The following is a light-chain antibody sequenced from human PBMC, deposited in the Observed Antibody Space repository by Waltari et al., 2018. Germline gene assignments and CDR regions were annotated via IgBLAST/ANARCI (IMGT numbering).Light chain of an antibody. CDR2: ANY. CDR3: AAWDDSLIGRV. Sequence: QSVLTQPPSTSGTAGQTVTISCSGSSSNIGTNTVPWYQQSPGTAPKVLVFANYHRPSGVPDRFSASKSGTSASLVISGLQSEDEGDYFCAAWDDSLIGRVFGGGTTLTVL. V-gene: IGLV1-44*01. J-gene: IGLJ2*01. CDR1: SSNIGTNT.